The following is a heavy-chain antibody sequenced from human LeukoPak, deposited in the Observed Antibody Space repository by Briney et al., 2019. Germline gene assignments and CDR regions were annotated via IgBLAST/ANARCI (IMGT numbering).Heavy chain of an antibody. CDR2: IWYDGSNK. Sequence: GRSLRLSCAASGFTFSSYGMHWVRQAPGKGLEWVAVIWYDGSNKYYADSVKGRFTISRDNSKNTLYLQMNSLRDEDTAVYYCAREGYCRGGSCYEGWFDPWGQGTLVTVSS. CDR1: GFTFSSYG. D-gene: IGHD2-15*01. CDR3: AREGYCRGGSCYEGWFDP. V-gene: IGHV3-33*01. J-gene: IGHJ5*02.